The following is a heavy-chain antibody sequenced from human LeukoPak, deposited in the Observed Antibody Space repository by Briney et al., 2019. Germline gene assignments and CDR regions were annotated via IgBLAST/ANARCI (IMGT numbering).Heavy chain of an antibody. Sequence: ASVNVSCTASGYSFSSYAMNWVRQAPGQGLEWMGWINTNTGNPTYAQGFTGRFVFSLDTSVSTAYLQISSLKAEDTAVYYCASEKVGVTDYWGQGTLVTVSS. CDR1: GYSFSSYA. V-gene: IGHV7-4-1*02. J-gene: IGHJ4*02. D-gene: IGHD2-2*01. CDR2: INTNTGNP. CDR3: ASEKVGVTDY.